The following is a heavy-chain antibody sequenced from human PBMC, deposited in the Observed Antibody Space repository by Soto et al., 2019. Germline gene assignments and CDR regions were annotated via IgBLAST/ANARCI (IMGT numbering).Heavy chain of an antibody. D-gene: IGHD3-3*01. CDR3: ARDNEFWSGYHYYYYYGMDV. V-gene: IGHV6-1*01. CDR2: TSYRSKWYN. Sequence: SQTLSFTGAISANRISPNMAASNWIMQSPWIGLEWLGRTSYRSKWYNDYAVYVKSRINIXPYTSKNQFSRQLNSVTPEDKAVYYCARDNEFWSGYHYYYYYGMDVGGQGTTVTVSS. CDR1: ANRISPNMAA. J-gene: IGHJ6*02.